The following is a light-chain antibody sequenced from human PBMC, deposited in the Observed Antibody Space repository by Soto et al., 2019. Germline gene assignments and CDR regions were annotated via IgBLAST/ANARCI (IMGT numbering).Light chain of an antibody. CDR2: SNN. Sequence: QSVLTQPPSASGTPGQRVTISCSGGSSNIGSNTVNWYQQIPGTAPKLLIYSNNQRPSGVPDRFSGSKSGTSASLAISGLQSEDEADYYCAAWDDSLNGAVFGGGTQLTVL. J-gene: IGLJ7*01. CDR3: AAWDDSLNGAV. CDR1: SSNIGSNT. V-gene: IGLV1-44*01.